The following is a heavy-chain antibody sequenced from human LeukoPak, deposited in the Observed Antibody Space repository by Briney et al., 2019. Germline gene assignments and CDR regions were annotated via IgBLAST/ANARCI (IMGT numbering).Heavy chain of an antibody. V-gene: IGHV4-59*01. CDR3: ARRKQATNYYGSVLYYYYYMDV. CDR1: GGSISSYY. D-gene: IGHD3-10*01. Sequence: SETLSLTCTVSGGSISSYYWSWIRQPPGEGLEWIGYIYYSGSTNYNPSLKSRVTISVDTSKNQFSLKLSSVTAADTAVYYCARRKQATNYYGSVLYYYYYMDVWGKGTTVTISS. J-gene: IGHJ6*03. CDR2: IYYSGST.